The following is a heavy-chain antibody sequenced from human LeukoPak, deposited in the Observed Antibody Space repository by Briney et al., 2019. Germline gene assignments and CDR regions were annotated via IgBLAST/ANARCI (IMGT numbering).Heavy chain of an antibody. CDR3: AKDLQVVPASFDY. V-gene: IGHV3-23*01. Sequence: GGSLRLSCAASGFTFSSYAMSWVRQAPGKGLEWVSGIHGSGGSTYYADSVKGRFTISGDNSKNTLYLQMNSLRADDTAVYYCAKDLQVVPASFDYWGQGTLVTVSS. D-gene: IGHD4-11*01. J-gene: IGHJ4*02. CDR2: IHGSGGST. CDR1: GFTFSSYA.